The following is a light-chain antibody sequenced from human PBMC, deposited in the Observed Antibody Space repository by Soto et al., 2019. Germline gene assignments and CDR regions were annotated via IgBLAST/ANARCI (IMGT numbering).Light chain of an antibody. J-gene: IGKJ4*01. CDR2: DAS. V-gene: IGKV1-13*02. CDR3: QQFQSYALT. CDR1: QGISSA. Sequence: ALQLTQSPSSLSASVGDRVTITCRASQGISSALAWYQHKPGRAPRLLIYDASSLQSGVPPRFSGSGSGTDFTLTISSLQPEDFATYYCQQFQSYALTFGGGTKLEIK.